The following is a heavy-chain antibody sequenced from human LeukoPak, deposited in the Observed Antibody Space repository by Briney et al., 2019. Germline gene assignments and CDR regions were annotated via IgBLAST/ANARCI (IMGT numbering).Heavy chain of an antibody. D-gene: IGHD3-22*01. CDR1: GFTFSSYD. CDR2: IGTLGDT. J-gene: IGHJ4*02. V-gene: IGHV3-13*01. Sequence: PGQSLRLSCAASGFTFSSYDMHWVRQATGKGLEWVSAIGTLGDTDYPDSVKGRFTISRENAKNSLYLQMNNVRAGDTAVYYCTRGRNSNYYDSSGYYPYWGQGTLVTVSS. CDR3: TRGRNSNYYDSSGYYPY.